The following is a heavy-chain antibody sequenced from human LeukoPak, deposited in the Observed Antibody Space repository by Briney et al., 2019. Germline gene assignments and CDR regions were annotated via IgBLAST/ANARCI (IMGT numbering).Heavy chain of an antibody. CDR3: ARVSCSSTSCHYYFDY. D-gene: IGHD2-2*01. CDR1: GGSISSYY. V-gene: IGHV4-59*01. Sequence: SETLSLTCTVSGGSISSYYWSWIRQPPGKGLEWIGYIYYSGSTNYNPSLKSRVTISVDTSKNQFSLKLGSVTAADTAVYYCARVSCSSTSCHYYFDYWGQGTLVTVSS. CDR2: IYYSGST. J-gene: IGHJ4*02.